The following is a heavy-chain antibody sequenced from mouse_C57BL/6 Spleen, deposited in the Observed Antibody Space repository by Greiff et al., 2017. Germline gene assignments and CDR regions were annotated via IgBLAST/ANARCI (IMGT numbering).Heavy chain of an antibody. CDR1: GYAFTNYL. CDR2: INPGSGGT. CDR3: ARKAYDYVSAMDY. Sequence: QVQLQQSGAELVRPGTSVKVSCKASGYAFTNYLIEWVKQRPGQGLEWIGVINPGSGGTNYNEKFKGKATLTADKSSSTAYMQLSSLTSEDSAVYCCARKAYDYVSAMDYWGQGTSVTVSS. D-gene: IGHD2-4*01. J-gene: IGHJ4*01. V-gene: IGHV1-54*01.